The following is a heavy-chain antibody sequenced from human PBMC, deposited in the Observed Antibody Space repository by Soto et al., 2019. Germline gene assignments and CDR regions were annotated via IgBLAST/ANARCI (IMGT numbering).Heavy chain of an antibody. J-gene: IGHJ6*02. CDR2: IYWDDDK. D-gene: IGHD2-2*01. CDR1: GFSLSTSGVG. CDR3: ARLYCITSSCYGMDV. Sequence: QITLKESGPTLVKPTQTLTLTCTFSGFSLSTSGVGVGWIRQPPGKALEWLALIYWDDDKRYSPSLKSRLTRTKDSTKSRVVVSLSNMDPVATATYYCARLYCITSSCYGMDVWGQGTTVIVSS. V-gene: IGHV2-5*02.